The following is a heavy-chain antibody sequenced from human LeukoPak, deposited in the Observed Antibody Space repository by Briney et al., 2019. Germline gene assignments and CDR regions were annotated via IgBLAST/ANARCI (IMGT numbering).Heavy chain of an antibody. Sequence: GGSLRLSCAASGFTVSSNYMSWVRQAPGKGLEWDSVIYSGGSTHYADSVKGRFTISRDNSKNTLYLQMNSLRAEDTAVHYCARATGGYDGLFDYWGQGTLVTVSS. D-gene: IGHD5-12*01. V-gene: IGHV3-66*01. CDR2: IYSGGST. CDR1: GFTVSSNY. J-gene: IGHJ4*02. CDR3: ARATGGYDGLFDY.